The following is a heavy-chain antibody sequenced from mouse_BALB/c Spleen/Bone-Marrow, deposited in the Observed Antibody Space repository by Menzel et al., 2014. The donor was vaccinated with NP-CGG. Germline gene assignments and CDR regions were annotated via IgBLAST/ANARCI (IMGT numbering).Heavy chain of an antibody. CDR3: ARDRNYDIHWYFDE. CDR1: GFTFTAYY. J-gene: IGHJ1*01. V-gene: IGHV7-3*02. D-gene: IGHD1-1*01. CDR2: IRNKANGYTT. Sequence: EVHLVESGGGLVQPGGSLRLSCATSGFTFTAYYISWVRQPPGKALEWLGFIRNKANGYTTGYSASVKGRFTSSRDNSQSILYLQMNILRTEDSATYYCARDRNYDIHWYFDEWGAGTTVNGSS.